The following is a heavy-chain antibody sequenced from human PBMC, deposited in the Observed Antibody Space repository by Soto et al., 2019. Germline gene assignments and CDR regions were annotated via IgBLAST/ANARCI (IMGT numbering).Heavy chain of an antibody. CDR2: ISAYNGNT. D-gene: IGHD2-15*01. J-gene: IGHJ4*02. CDR1: GYTFTSYG. CDR3: VRDQGCSGGGCYLPFDF. V-gene: IGHV1-18*01. Sequence: QVQLVQSGAEVKKPGASVKVSCKASGYTFTSYGISWVRQAPGQGREWMGWISAYNGNTNYAQKLQGRVTMSTDTATRTAYMELRSMGSDVTAVYYCVRDQGCSGGGCYLPFDFWCQGPLVTVSS.